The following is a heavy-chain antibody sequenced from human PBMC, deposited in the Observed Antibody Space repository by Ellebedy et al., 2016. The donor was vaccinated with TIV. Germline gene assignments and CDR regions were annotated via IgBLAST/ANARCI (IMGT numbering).Heavy chain of an antibody. CDR1: GFTFSSYS. J-gene: IGHJ4*02. CDR2: ISSSSSTI. Sequence: GESLKISCAASGFTFSSYSMNWVRQAPGKGLEWVSYISSSSSTIYYADSVKGRFTISRDNAKNSLYLQMKSLRADDTAVYYCASRIQSNFDYWGQGTLVTVSS. CDR3: ASRIQSNFDY. V-gene: IGHV3-48*01. D-gene: IGHD2-21*01.